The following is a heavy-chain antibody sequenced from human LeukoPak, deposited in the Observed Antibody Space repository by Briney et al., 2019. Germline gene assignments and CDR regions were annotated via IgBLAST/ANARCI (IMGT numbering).Heavy chain of an antibody. CDR1: GGSISSGGSY. D-gene: IGHD2-2*01. Sequence: SQTLSLTCTVSGGSISSGGSYWSWIRQPAGKGLEWVGHIYTSGSTDYNPSLKSRVTISVDMSKDRFSLKLSSVTAADTAVYYCASPLFCSGTGCYDSWGQGTLVTVSS. CDR3: ASPLFCSGTGCYDS. CDR2: IYTSGST. J-gene: IGHJ4*02. V-gene: IGHV4-61*09.